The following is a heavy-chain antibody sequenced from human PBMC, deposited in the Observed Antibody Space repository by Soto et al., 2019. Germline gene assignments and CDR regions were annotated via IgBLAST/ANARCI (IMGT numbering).Heavy chain of an antibody. CDR2: MNPSTGNT. CDR1: GYTFTSYD. Sequence: QVQLVQSGAEVKKPGASVKVSCKASGYTFTSYDIIWVRQATGQGLEWMGWMNPSTGNTDSAEKFQGRLTMTRNTSISTVYMELISLSLEDTAVYYCARGRIIVAGGFDPWGHGTLVTVSS. D-gene: IGHD6-19*01. J-gene: IGHJ5*02. V-gene: IGHV1-8*01. CDR3: ARGRIIVAGGFDP.